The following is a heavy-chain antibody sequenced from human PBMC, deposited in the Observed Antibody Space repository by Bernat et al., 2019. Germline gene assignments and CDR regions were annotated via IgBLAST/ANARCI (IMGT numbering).Heavy chain of an antibody. Sequence: EVQLLESGGGLVQPGGSLRLSCAASGFTFSSYAMSWVRQAPGKGLEWVSAISGSGGSTYYADSVKGRFTISRDNSKNTLYLQMNSLRAEDMAVYYCAKDLRGRRDGYPRLGDYWGQGTLVTVSS. CDR3: AKDLRGRRDGYPRLGDY. J-gene: IGHJ4*02. CDR1: GFTFSSYA. D-gene: IGHD5-24*01. V-gene: IGHV3-23*01. CDR2: ISGSGGST.